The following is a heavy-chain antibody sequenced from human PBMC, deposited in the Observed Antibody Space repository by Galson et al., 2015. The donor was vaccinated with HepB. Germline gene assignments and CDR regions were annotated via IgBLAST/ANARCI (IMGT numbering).Heavy chain of an antibody. Sequence: SLRLSCAASGFNFSSHAIHWVRQAPGKGLEWLSYIGRSGDIVYYADSVKGRFTISRDNAKNSLYLQMNSLRVEDTAVYYCAREDRPGVGAMDFWGQGTLVTVSS. J-gene: IGHJ1*01. D-gene: IGHD1-26*01. CDR3: AREDRPGVGAMDF. CDR1: GFNFSSHA. CDR2: IGRSGDIV. V-gene: IGHV3-48*03.